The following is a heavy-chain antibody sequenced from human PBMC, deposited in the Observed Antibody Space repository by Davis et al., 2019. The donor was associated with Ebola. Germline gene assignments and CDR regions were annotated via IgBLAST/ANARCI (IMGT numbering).Heavy chain of an antibody. J-gene: IGHJ5*02. Sequence: SETLSLTCTVSGGSISSYYWSWIRQPPGKGLEWIGYIYYSESSNYNPSLKSRVTISVDTSKNHFSLKLSSVTAADTAMYYCARRGTSSWYAGWFDPWGQGTLVTVSS. D-gene: IGHD6-13*01. CDR1: GGSISSYY. CDR2: IYYSESS. CDR3: ARRGTSSWYAGWFDP. V-gene: IGHV4-59*08.